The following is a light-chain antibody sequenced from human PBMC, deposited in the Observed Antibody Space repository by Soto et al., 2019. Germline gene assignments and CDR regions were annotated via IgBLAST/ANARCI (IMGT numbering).Light chain of an antibody. CDR1: SSDVGRYNY. CDR3: SSFTTSSPFV. J-gene: IGLJ7*01. Sequence: QSALAQPASVSGSPGQSITISCTGTSSDVGRYNYVSWFQQHPGKAPKLLIYDVSNWPSGVSDRFSGSKSGNTASLTISGLQAEDEADYYCSSFTTSSPFVFGTGTQLTVL. CDR2: DVS. V-gene: IGLV2-14*01.